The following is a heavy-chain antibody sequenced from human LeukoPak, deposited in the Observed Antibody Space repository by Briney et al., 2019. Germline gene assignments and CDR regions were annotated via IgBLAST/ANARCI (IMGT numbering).Heavy chain of an antibody. V-gene: IGHV1-2*02. D-gene: IGHD3-3*01. CDR3: ARVLGTIFGVLPFDP. Sequence: ASVKVSCKASGYTFTGYYMHWVRQAPGQGLEWMGWINPNSGGSNYAQKFQGRVTMTRDTSISTAYMELSRLRSDDTAVYYCARVLGTIFGVLPFDPWGQGTLVTVSS. J-gene: IGHJ5*02. CDR1: GYTFTGYY. CDR2: INPNSGGS.